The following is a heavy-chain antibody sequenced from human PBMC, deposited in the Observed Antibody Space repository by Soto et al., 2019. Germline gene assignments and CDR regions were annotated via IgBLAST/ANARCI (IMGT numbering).Heavy chain of an antibody. CDR2: IYGHDDK. V-gene: IGHV2-5*01. D-gene: IGHD3-22*01. CDR3: AHRDTTGDYPTTVAD. Sequence: QITFKESGPTLVKPTETLTLTCSFSGFSLSTSGVGVGWIRQHHGKALAWLTLIYGHDDKRYSPSLKSRLTITKYSYKNQVVLTMTNMDPVDTAAYYCAHRDTTGDYPTTVADWRQGTLVTVSS. CDR1: GFSLSTSGVG. J-gene: IGHJ4*02.